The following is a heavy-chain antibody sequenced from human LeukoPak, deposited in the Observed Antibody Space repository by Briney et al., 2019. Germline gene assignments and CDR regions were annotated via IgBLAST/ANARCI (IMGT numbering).Heavy chain of an antibody. CDR1: GDSVSSNSAA. CDR3: ARALTITGTIAPRSWFDP. J-gene: IGHJ5*02. V-gene: IGHV6-1*01. CDR2: TYYRSKWYN. D-gene: IGHD1-7*01. Sequence: SQTLSLTCAISGDSVSSNSAAWNWIRQSPSRGLEWLGRTYYRSKWYNDYAVSVKSRITINPDTSKNQFSLQLNSVTPEDTAVYYCARALTITGTIAPRSWFDPWGQGTLVTVSS.